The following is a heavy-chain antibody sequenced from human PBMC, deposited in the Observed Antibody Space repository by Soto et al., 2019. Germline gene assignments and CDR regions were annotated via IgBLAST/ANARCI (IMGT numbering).Heavy chain of an antibody. V-gene: IGHV4-30-4*01. CDR1: GGSISSGDYY. J-gene: IGHJ6*02. D-gene: IGHD3-10*01. CDR3: AGKSITMVRGVIIYYYYGMDV. CDR2: IYYSGST. Sequence: SETLSLTCTVSGGSISSGDYYWSWIRQPPGKGLEWFGYIYYSGSTYYNPSLKSRVTISVDTSKNQFSLKLSSVTAADTAVYYCAGKSITMVRGVIIYYYYGMDVWGQGTTVTVSS.